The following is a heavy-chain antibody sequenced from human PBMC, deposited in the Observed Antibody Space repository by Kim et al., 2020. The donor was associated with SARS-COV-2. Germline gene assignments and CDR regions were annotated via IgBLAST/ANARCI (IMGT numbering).Heavy chain of an antibody. CDR3: AKDPSYYDSSGALETDY. Sequence: GGSLRLSCAASGFTFSSYGMHWVRQAPGKGLEWVAVISYDGSNKYYADSVKGRFTISRDNSKNTLYLQMNSLRAEDTAVYYCAKDPSYYDSSGALETDY. J-gene: IGHJ4*01. CDR2: ISYDGSNK. CDR1: GFTFSSYG. V-gene: IGHV3-30*18. D-gene: IGHD3-22*01.